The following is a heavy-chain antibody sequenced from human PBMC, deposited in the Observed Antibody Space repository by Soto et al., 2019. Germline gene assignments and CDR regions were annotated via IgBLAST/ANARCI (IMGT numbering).Heavy chain of an antibody. Sequence: SETLSLTCTVSGGSVSSGCYYWSWIRQPPGKGLEWIGYIYYSGSTNYNPSLKSRVTISVDTSKNQFSLKLSSVTAADTAVYYWARSPKPWGQGTPVTVSS. V-gene: IGHV4-61*01. J-gene: IGHJ5*02. CDR2: IYYSGST. CDR3: ARSPKP. CDR1: GGSVSSGCYY.